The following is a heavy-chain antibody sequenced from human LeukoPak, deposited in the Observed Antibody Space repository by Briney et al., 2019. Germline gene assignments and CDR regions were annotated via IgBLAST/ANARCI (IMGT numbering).Heavy chain of an antibody. V-gene: IGHV3-48*03. D-gene: IGHD2-2*02. CDR1: GFTFSSYE. Sequence: GGSLRLSCAASGFTFSSYEMNWVRQAPGEGLDWVSYISSSGSATYYADSVKGRFTISRDNAKNSLYLQMNSLRAEDAAVYYCARSFYTNTWHAFDYWGQGTLVTVSS. CDR3: ARSFYTNTWHAFDY. J-gene: IGHJ4*02. CDR2: ISSSGSAT.